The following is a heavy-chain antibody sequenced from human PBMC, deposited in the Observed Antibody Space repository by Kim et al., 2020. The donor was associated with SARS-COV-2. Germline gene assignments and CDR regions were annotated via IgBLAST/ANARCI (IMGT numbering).Heavy chain of an antibody. CDR1: GFNFSSYA. CDR3: AKHHRGVPAATDYYYYYGMDV. V-gene: IGHV3-23*01. Sequence: GGSLRLSCAASGFNFSSYAMSWVRQAPGKGLEWVSAISGSGGSTYYADSVKGRFTISRDNSKNTLYLQMNSLRAEDTAVYYCAKHHRGVPAATDYYYYYGMDVWGQGTTVTVSS. J-gene: IGHJ6*02. CDR2: ISGSGGST. D-gene: IGHD2-2*01.